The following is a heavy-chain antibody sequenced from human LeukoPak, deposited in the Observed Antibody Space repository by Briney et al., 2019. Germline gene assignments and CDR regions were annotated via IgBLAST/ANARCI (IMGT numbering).Heavy chain of an antibody. CDR3: ARGTLRSNYIDS. V-gene: IGHV4-34*01. J-gene: IGHJ4*02. CDR2: VDHSEAT. Sequence: SETLSLTCAVYGGSFSGYYRSWIRQPPGQELEWIGEVDHSEATKYNPSLKSRLTISVDTSKNQFSLKVTSVTAADTAVYYCARGTLRSNYIDSWGQGTLVTVSS. CDR1: GGSFSGYY. D-gene: IGHD2-15*01.